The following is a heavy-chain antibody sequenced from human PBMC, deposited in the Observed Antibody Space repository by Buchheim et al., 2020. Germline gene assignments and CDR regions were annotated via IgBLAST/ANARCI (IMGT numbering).Heavy chain of an antibody. D-gene: IGHD2-15*01. J-gene: IGHJ4*02. Sequence: EVQLVESGGGLVQPGGSLRLSCAASGFTFSGYNMNWVRQAPGKGLEWVSFISSSSSTIYYVDSVKGRFTISRDNAKNSLYLQMNSLRAEDTAVYYCARDQGCSGGSCYSGFHYWGQGTL. V-gene: IGHV3-48*01. CDR2: ISSSSSTI. CDR1: GFTFSGYN. CDR3: ARDQGCSGGSCYSGFHY.